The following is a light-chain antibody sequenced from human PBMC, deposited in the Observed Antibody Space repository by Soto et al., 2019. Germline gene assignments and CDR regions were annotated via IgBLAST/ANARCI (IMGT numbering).Light chain of an antibody. J-gene: IGLJ2*01. Sequence: QYVLTKPPSVSGAPGQRVTISCTGSNSNIGAGYDVHWYQHFPGTAPRLLIYNNTNRPSGVPDRFSGSKSGTSASLAITGLQAEDEAYYYCQSYDSNFLGVICGVGTKLTVL. CDR3: QSYDSNFLGVI. CDR2: NNT. CDR1: NSNIGAGYD. V-gene: IGLV1-40*01.